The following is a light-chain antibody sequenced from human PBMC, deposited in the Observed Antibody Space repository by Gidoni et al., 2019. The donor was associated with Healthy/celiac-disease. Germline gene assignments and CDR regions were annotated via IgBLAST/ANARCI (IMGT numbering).Light chain of an antibody. CDR1: SSDVGGYNY. J-gene: IGLJ2*01. V-gene: IGLV2-14*03. Sequence: ASVPGSPGQSITISCTGTSSDVGGYNYVSWYQQHPGKAPKLMIYDVSNRPSGVSNRFSGSKSGNTASLTISGLQAEDEADYYCSSYTSSSTLFGGGTKLTVL. CDR2: DVS. CDR3: SSYTSSSTL.